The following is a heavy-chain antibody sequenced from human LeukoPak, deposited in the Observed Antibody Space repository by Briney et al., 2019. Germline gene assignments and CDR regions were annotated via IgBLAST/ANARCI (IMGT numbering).Heavy chain of an antibody. J-gene: IGHJ6*02. D-gene: IGHD2-2*01. V-gene: IGHV1-46*01. CDR1: GYTFTSNY. CDR3: ARDHNDIVVVPAAPPGDYYYGMDV. CDR2: IYPRDGST. Sequence: ASVKVSCKASGYTFTSNYIHWVRQAPGQGLEWMGMIYPRDGSTSYAQKFQGRVTITADESTSTAYMELSSLRSEDTAVYYCARDHNDIVVVPAAPPGDYYYGMDVWGQGTTVTVSS.